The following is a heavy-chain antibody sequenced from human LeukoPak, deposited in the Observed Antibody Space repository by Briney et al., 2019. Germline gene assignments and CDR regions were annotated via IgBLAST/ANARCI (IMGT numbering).Heavy chain of an antibody. CDR3: ARLPYSYGSLGDY. D-gene: IGHD5-18*01. Sequence: PGGSLRLSCAASGFTFSSYEMNWVRQAPGKGLEWVSYISSSGSTIYYADSVKGRFTISRDSAKNSLYLQMNSLRAEDTAVYYCARLPYSYGSLGDYWGQGTLVTVSS. V-gene: IGHV3-48*03. CDR2: ISSSGSTI. J-gene: IGHJ4*02. CDR1: GFTFSSYE.